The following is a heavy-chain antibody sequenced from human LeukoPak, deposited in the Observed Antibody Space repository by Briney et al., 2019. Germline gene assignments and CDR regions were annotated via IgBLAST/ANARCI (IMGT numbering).Heavy chain of an antibody. CDR2: ISYDGSNK. CDR1: GFTFSSYA. V-gene: IGHV3-30*04. CDR3: ATTLDY. D-gene: IGHD4-17*01. J-gene: IGHJ4*02. Sequence: PGGSLRLSCAASGFTFSSYAMHWVRQAPGKGLEWVAVISYDGSNKYYADSVKDRFTISRDNSKNTLHLQMNSLRAEDTAVYYCATTLDYWGQGTLVTVSS.